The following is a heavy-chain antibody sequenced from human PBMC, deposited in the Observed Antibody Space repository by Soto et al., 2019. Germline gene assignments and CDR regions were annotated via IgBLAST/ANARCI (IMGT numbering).Heavy chain of an antibody. CDR3: ARDTGYSSSWYYYYYGMDV. CDR2: INHSGST. D-gene: IGHD6-13*01. V-gene: IGHV4-34*01. J-gene: IGHJ6*02. Sequence: SETLSLTCAVYGGSFSGYYWSWIRQPPGKGLEWIGEINHSGSTNYNPSLKSRVTISVDTSKNQFSLKLSSVTAADTAVYYCARDTGYSSSWYYYYYGMDVCGQGTTVTVSS. CDR1: GGSFSGYY.